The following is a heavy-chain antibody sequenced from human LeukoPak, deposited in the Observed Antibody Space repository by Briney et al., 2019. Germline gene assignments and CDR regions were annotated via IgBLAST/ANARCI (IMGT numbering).Heavy chain of an antibody. CDR3: ARAPGWLVTNFDY. J-gene: IGHJ4*02. Sequence: GGSLRLSCTVSGFTVSSNSMSWVRQAPGKGLEWVSFIYSDNTHYSDSVKGRFTISRDNSKNTLYLQMNSLRAEDTAVYYCARAPGWLVTNFDYWGQGTLVTVSS. V-gene: IGHV3-53*01. CDR2: IYSDNT. CDR1: GFTVSSNS. D-gene: IGHD6-19*01.